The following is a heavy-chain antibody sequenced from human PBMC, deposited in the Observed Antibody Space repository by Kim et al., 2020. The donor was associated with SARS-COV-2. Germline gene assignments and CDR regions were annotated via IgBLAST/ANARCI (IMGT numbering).Heavy chain of an antibody. CDR2: IKQDGNQK. CDR1: GFTFSSYW. CDR3: ARDGDLYSSGKDAFDI. D-gene: IGHD6-19*01. J-gene: IGHJ3*02. Sequence: GGSLRLSCAASGFTFSSYWMTWVRQAPGKGLELVANIKQDGNQKSYVDSVKGRFSISRDNAKNSLYLQMNSLIAEDTAVYYCARDGDLYSSGKDAFDIWG. V-gene: IGHV3-7*01.